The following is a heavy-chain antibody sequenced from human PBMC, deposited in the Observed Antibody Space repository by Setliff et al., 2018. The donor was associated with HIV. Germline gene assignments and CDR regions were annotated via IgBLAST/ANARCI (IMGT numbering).Heavy chain of an antibody. D-gene: IGHD6-13*01. CDR3: ARSPSYRSSWEYYFDY. CDR2: IYTSRGT. Sequence: SLTCTVSGGSIRGYHWNWLRQTPGKGLEWIGYIYTSRGTNYNHSLRTRVIISVDTSNQFSLKLSSVTAADAAVYYCARSPSYRSSWEYYFDYWCQGILVTVSS. V-gene: IGHV4-4*09. CDR1: GGSIRGYH. J-gene: IGHJ4*02.